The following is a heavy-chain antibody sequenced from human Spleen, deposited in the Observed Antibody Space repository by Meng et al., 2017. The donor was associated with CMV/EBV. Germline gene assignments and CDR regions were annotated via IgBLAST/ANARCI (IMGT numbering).Heavy chain of an antibody. CDR1: GFTLSSSA. Sequence: VPLVAFGGGVSPPGGSLRHYCAASGFTLSSSAIHWVRQAPGKWLEWVAIISSHGSHSYYADSVKGRFTISRDSSKKTLYLQMNSLRAEDTAVYYCARLALSDYWGQGTLVTVSS. V-gene: IGHV3-30-3*01. CDR3: ARLALSDY. CDR2: ISSHGSHS. J-gene: IGHJ4*02.